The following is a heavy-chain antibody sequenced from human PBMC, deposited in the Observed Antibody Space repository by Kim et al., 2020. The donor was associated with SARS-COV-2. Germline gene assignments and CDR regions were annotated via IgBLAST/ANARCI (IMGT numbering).Heavy chain of an antibody. CDR3: AKAREDFWSGYHIMDAFDI. V-gene: IGHV3-9*01. CDR2: ISWNSGSI. J-gene: IGHJ3*02. D-gene: IGHD3-3*01. CDR1: GFTFGDYA. Sequence: GGSLRLSCAASGFTFGDYAMHWVRQAPGKGLEWVSGISWNSGSIGYADSVKGRFTISRDNAKNSLYLQMNSLRAEDTALYYCAKAREDFWSGYHIMDAFDIWGQGTMVTVSS.